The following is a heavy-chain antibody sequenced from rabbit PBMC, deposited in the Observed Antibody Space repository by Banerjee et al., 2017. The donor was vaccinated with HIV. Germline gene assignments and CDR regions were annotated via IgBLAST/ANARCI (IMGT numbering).Heavy chain of an antibody. CDR2: IYAGSRGGT. J-gene: IGHJ4*01. Sequence: QEQLEESGGGLVTPGGTLTLTCTASGFDFSSNAMCWVRQAPGKGLEWIACIYAGSRGGTWYASWAKGRFTISKTSSTTVTLQMTSLTAADTATYFCARDLTGVTGWNFNLWGQGTLVTVS. CDR3: ARDLTGVTGWNFNL. V-gene: IGHV1S45*01. CDR1: GFDFSSNA. D-gene: IGHD7-1*01.